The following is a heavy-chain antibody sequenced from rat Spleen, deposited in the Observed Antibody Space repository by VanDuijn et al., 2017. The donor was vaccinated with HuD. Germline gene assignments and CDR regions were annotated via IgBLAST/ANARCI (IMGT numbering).Heavy chain of an antibody. CDR3: ARHTEIVMPYYFDY. Sequence: EVQLVESGGGLVQPGRSMKLSCAPSGFTFSDYYMAWVRQAPTQGLEWVASISIGGGDTYYRDSVKSRFTISRDDAKNTLYLQMDSLRSEDTATYYCARHTEIVMPYYFDYWGQGVMVTVSS. J-gene: IGHJ2*01. D-gene: IGHD1-12*01. CDR2: ISIGGGDT. CDR1: GFTFSDYY. V-gene: IGHV5-25*01.